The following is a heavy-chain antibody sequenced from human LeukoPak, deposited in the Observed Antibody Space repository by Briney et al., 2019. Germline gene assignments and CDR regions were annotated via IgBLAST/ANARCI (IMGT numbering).Heavy chain of an antibody. CDR2: ISSSSSTI. CDR3: ARGKYGGYFIDY. Sequence: GALRLSCAASGFTFSSYSMNWVRQAPGKGLEWVSYISSSSSTIYYADSVKGRFTISRDNAKNTVYLQMNSLRAEDTAVYYCARGKYGGYFIDYWGQGTLVTVSS. J-gene: IGHJ4*02. D-gene: IGHD5-12*01. V-gene: IGHV3-48*04. CDR1: GFTFSSYS.